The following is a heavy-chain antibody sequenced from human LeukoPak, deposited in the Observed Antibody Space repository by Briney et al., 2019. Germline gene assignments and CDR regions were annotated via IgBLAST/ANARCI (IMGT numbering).Heavy chain of an antibody. CDR1: GFTFSSYS. Sequence: GGSLRLSCAASGFTFSSYSMNWVRQAPGKGLEWVSSISSSSSYIYYADSVKGRFTVSRDNAKNSLYLQMNSLRAEDTAVYYCARDQDSSGYCDYWGQGTLVTVSS. J-gene: IGHJ4*02. CDR2: ISSSSSYI. D-gene: IGHD3-22*01. CDR3: ARDQDSSGYCDY. V-gene: IGHV3-21*01.